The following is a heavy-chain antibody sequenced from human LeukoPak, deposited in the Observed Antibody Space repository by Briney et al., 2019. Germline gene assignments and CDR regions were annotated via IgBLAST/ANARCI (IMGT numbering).Heavy chain of an antibody. CDR3: ARAGSSSWYSNRFDP. D-gene: IGHD6-13*01. CDR1: GFTFSSYW. J-gene: IGHJ5*02. Sequence: GGSLRLSCADSGFTFSSYWMHWVRQAPGKGLVWVSRINSDGGSTSYADSVKGRFTISRDNAKNTLYLQINSLRAEDTAVYYCARAGSSSWYSNRFDPWGQGTLVTVSS. CDR2: INSDGGST. V-gene: IGHV3-74*01.